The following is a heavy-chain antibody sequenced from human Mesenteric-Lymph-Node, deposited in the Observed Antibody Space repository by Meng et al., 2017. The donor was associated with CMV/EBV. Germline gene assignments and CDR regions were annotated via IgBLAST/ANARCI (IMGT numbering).Heavy chain of an antibody. D-gene: IGHD2-2*01. CDR2: ISAYNGNT. CDR3: ARDDSSTSWGGYFRH. Sequence: ASVKVSCKASGYTFTSYGISWVRQAPGQGLEWMGWISAYNGNTNYAQKLQGRVTMTTDTSTSTAYVELRSLRSDDTAVYYCARDDSSTSWGGYFRHWGQGTLVTVSS. CDR1: GYTFTSYG. V-gene: IGHV1-18*01. J-gene: IGHJ1*01.